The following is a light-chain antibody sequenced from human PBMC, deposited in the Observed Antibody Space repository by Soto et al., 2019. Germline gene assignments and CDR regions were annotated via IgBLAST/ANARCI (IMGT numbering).Light chain of an antibody. CDR3: QQYDGSPQT. J-gene: IGKJ1*01. Sequence: EIVLTQSPGTLALSPGEGATLSCRASQSVSKYLAWYQQKPGQAPRLLIYGASSRATGIPDSFSGSGSGTDFTLTISRLEPEDFAVYYCQQYDGSPQTFGQGTKVDIK. CDR2: GAS. CDR1: QSVSKY. V-gene: IGKV3-20*01.